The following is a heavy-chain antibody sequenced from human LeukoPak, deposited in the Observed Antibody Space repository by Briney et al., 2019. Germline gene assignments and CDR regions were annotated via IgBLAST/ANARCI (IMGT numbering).Heavy chain of an antibody. CDR3: ARGNFHTPMTAQYYFDY. J-gene: IGHJ4*02. Sequence: SQTLSLTCAVSGGSISSGGYSWSWIRQPPGKGLEWIGYIYHSVSTYYNPSLKSRVTISVDRSKNQFSLKLSSVTAADTAVYYCARGNFHTPMTAQYYFDYWGQGTLVTVSS. V-gene: IGHV4-30-2*01. CDR1: GGSISSGGYS. D-gene: IGHD2-21*02. CDR2: IYHSVST.